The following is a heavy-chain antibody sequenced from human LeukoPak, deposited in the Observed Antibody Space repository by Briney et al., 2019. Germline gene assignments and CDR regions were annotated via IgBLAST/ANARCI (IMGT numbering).Heavy chain of an antibody. CDR3: ATGIQTTVTTN. J-gene: IGHJ4*02. Sequence: ASVKVSCKASGYIFTDYYLHWVRQAPGQGLEWMGWINPDSGDTNFAQKFQGRVSMTRDTSISTAYMELSRLTSDDTAYYYCATGIQTTVTTNWGQGTLVTVSS. CDR1: GYIFTDYY. D-gene: IGHD4-17*01. CDR2: INPDSGDT. V-gene: IGHV1-2*02.